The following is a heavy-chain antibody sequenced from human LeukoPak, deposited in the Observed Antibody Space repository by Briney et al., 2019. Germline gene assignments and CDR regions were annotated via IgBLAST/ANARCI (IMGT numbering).Heavy chain of an antibody. CDR1: GGSISSGDYY. CDR3: AREYDYGDYTSGSWFDP. V-gene: IGHV4-30-4*01. Sequence: PSQTLSLTCTVSGGSISSGDYYWSWIRQPPGKGLEWIGYIYYSGSTYYNPSLKSRVTISVDTSKNQFSLKLSSVTAADTAVYYCAREYDYGDYTSGSWFDPWGQGTLVTVYS. CDR2: IYYSGST. J-gene: IGHJ5*02. D-gene: IGHD4-17*01.